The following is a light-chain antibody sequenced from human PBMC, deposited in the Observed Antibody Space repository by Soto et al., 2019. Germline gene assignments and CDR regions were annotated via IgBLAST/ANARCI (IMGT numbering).Light chain of an antibody. Sequence: QSALTQPRSVSGSPGQSVTISCTGTSSDVGGYNYVSWYQHHPGKAPKVRIYDVSERPSGVPDRFXGSKXXNTASLTISGLQAEDEADYYCCSYAGSPRYVFGTGTKLTVL. CDR1: SSDVGGYNY. J-gene: IGLJ1*01. CDR2: DVS. V-gene: IGLV2-11*01. CDR3: CSYAGSPRYV.